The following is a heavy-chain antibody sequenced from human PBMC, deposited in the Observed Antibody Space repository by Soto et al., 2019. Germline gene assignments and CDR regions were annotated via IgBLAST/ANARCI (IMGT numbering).Heavy chain of an antibody. CDR2: IYYSGST. J-gene: IGHJ4*02. CDR3: ARRLDRYYYGSGRDYYFDY. CDR1: GGSISSSSYY. V-gene: IGHV4-39*01. Sequence: ETLSLTCTVSGGSISSSSYYWGWIRQPPGKGLEWIGSIYYSGSTYYNPSLKSRVTISVDTSKNQFSLKLSSVTAADTAVYYCARRLDRYYYGSGRDYYFDYWGQGTLVTVSS. D-gene: IGHD3-10*01.